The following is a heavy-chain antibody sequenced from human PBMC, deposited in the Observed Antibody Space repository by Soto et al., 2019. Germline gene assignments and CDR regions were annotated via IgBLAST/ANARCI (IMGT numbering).Heavy chain of an antibody. CDR3: AKDFTGGSGSLDY. D-gene: IGHD3-10*01. J-gene: IGHJ4*02. CDR2: ISYDGSNK. CDR1: GFTFSSYG. V-gene: IGHV3-30*18. Sequence: GGSLRLSCAASGFTFSSYGMHWVRQAPGKGLEWVAVISYDGSNKYYADSVKGRFTISRDNSKNTLYLQMNSLRAEDTAVYYCAKDFTGGSGSLDYWGQGTLVTVSS.